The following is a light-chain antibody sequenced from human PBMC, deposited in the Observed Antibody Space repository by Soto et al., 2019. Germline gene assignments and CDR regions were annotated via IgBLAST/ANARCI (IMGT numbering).Light chain of an antibody. J-gene: IGKJ2*01. CDR1: QSVLDSSTNRNY. V-gene: IGKV4-1*01. CDR3: QQYYRTPHT. CDR2: WAS. Sequence: DIVMTQSPDSLAVSLGERATINCKSSQSVLDSSTNRNYFTWYQQEPEQPPKLLIFWASARESGVPDRLSGSGSGTDFTLTISSLQAEDVAVYYCQQYYRTPHTFGQGTKLEIK.